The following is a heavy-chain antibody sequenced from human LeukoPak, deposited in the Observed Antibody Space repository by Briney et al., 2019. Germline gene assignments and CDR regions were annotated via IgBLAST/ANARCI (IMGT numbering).Heavy chain of an antibody. J-gene: IGHJ1*01. CDR2: IYYSGST. CDR3: ARGVSYYDSSGYYNEYFQH. Sequence: PSETLSLTCTVSGVSVSSGSYYWSWIRQPPGKGLEWIGYIYYSGSTNYNPSLKSRVTISVDTSKNQFSLKLSSVTAADTAVYYCARGVSYYDSSGYYNEYFQHWGQGTLVTVSS. V-gene: IGHV4-61*01. CDR1: GVSVSSGSYY. D-gene: IGHD3-22*01.